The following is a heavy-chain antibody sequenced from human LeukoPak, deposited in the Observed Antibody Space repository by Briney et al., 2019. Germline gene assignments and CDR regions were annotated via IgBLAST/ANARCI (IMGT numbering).Heavy chain of an antibody. V-gene: IGHV1-2*02. CDR1: GYTFTGYY. J-gene: IGHJ4*02. CDR2: INPNSGGT. CDR3: ARGAPGVVVAAPTDY. Sequence: ASVKVSCKASGYTFTGYYMHWVRQAPGQGLEWMGWINPNSGGTNYAQKFQGRVTMTRDTSISTAYTELSRLRSDDTAVYYCARGAPGVVVAAPTDYWGQGTLVAVSS. D-gene: IGHD2-15*01.